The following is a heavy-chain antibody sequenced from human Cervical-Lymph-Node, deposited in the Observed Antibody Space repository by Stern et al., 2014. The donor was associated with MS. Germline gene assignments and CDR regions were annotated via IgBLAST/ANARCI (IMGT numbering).Heavy chain of an antibody. V-gene: IGHV1-18*01. Sequence: QVQLVESGSEVKKPGASVKVSCKASGYTFTSFGISWVRRAPGQGLDGMGWISGYNGNTNSPQKFQGRVTLTTVTSTSTAHMDLTSLRSDDTAMYYCARGPYCSSTSCYTNGYYFYGMDVWGQGTTVTVSS. CDR3: ARGPYCSSTSCYTNGYYFYGMDV. J-gene: IGHJ6*02. D-gene: IGHD2-2*02. CDR2: ISGYNGNT. CDR1: GYTFTSFG.